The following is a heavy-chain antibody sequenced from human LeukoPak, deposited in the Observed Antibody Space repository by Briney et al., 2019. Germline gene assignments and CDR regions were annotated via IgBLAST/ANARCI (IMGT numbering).Heavy chain of an antibody. CDR3: ARWFGEPPNFDY. D-gene: IGHD3-10*01. CDR2: ISSGGGDI. V-gene: IGHV3-23*01. J-gene: IGHJ4*02. CDR1: GFTFSSYA. Sequence: GGSLRLSCTASGFTFSSYAVSWVRQASGKGLEWVAWISSGGGDIFYADSVKGRFSISRDNSKIRVFLQLNSLRAEDTAMYYCARWFGEPPNFDYWGQGTLVTVSS.